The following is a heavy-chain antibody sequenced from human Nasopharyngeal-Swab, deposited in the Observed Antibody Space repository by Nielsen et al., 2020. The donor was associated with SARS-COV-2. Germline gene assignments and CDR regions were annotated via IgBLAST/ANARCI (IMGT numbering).Heavy chain of an antibody. V-gene: IGHV3-73*01. D-gene: IGHD4/OR15-4a*01. Sequence: GESLKISCAASGFTFSSAWMSWVRQASGKGLEWVGRIGDKAHNYATTYAASGKGRFTISRDDSKNTAFLQMDSLNTEDTALYYCTTDYYFDYWGQGTLVTVSS. J-gene: IGHJ4*02. CDR3: TTDYYFDY. CDR1: GFTFSSAW. CDR2: IGDKAHNYAT.